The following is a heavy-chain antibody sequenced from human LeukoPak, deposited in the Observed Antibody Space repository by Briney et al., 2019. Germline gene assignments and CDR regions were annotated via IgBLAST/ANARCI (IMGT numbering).Heavy chain of an antibody. CDR2: IRYDGSNK. CDR3: AKSPSPGGWYFDY. D-gene: IGHD2-15*01. CDR1: GFTFTSYW. V-gene: IGHV3-30*02. Sequence: PGGSLRLSCAASGFTFTSYWMSWVRQAPGKGLEWVALIRYDGSNKYYADSVKGRFTISRDNSKNTLYLQMNSLRAEDTAVYYCAKSPSPGGWYFDYWGQGTLVTVSS. J-gene: IGHJ4*02.